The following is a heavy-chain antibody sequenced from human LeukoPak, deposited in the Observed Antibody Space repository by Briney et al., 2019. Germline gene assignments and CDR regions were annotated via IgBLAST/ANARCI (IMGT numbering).Heavy chain of an antibody. Sequence: GGSLRLSCAASGFTFSRYAMHWVRQAPGKGLEWVAVMWYDGTNEYYTDSVKGRFTISRDNSKNTLYLQMNSLRAEDTAVYYCAKDEHYYDSSGYYYYWGQGTLVTVSS. V-gene: IGHV3-33*06. CDR1: GFTFSRYA. CDR2: MWYDGTNE. D-gene: IGHD3-22*01. J-gene: IGHJ4*02. CDR3: AKDEHYYDSSGYYYY.